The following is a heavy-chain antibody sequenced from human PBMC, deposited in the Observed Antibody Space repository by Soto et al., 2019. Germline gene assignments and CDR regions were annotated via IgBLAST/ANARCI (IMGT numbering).Heavy chain of an antibody. CDR1: GFTVSTNY. CDR2: ISDGGST. D-gene: IGHD1-20*01. CDR3: TRDSITPGYGMDV. Sequence: GVSLRLSCAASGFTVSTNYMSWVRQAPGKGLEWVSVISDGGSTDNADSVKGRFTISRDNYKNTLYLQMKSLRVEDTAVYYCTRDSITPGYGMDVWGQGTTVTVSS. J-gene: IGHJ6*02. V-gene: IGHV3-53*01.